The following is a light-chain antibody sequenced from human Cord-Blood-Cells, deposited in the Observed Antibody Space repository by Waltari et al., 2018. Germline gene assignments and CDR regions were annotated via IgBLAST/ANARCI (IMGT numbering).Light chain of an antibody. V-gene: IGKV1-5*03. CDR3: QQYNSYWT. J-gene: IGKJ1*01. CDR1: QSISSW. CDR2: KAS. Sequence: DIQMTQSPSTLSASVGDRVTITCRASQSISSWLAWYQQKPGKAPKLLSYKASSLESGVPARCSGSRSRTEFTLTISSLQPDDFATYYCQQYNSYWTFGQGTKVEIK.